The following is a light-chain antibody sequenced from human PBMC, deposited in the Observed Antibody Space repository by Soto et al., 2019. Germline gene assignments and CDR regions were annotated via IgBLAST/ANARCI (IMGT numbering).Light chain of an antibody. Sequence: QSALTQPASVSGSPGQSITISCTGTSRDVGGYNYVSWYQQHPGKAPKLMIYDVRNRPSGVSNRFSGSKSVNTASLTISGLPAEDEADYYCSSYTTISTYVFGTGTKVTVL. CDR3: SSYTTISTYV. J-gene: IGLJ1*01. V-gene: IGLV2-14*01. CDR1: SRDVGGYNY. CDR2: DVR.